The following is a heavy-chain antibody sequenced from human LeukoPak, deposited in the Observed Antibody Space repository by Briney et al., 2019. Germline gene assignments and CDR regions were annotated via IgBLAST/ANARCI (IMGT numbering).Heavy chain of an antibody. J-gene: IGHJ2*01. CDR3: TRGGLPAGFDL. CDR2: IKGYGSGI. Sequence: QSGGSLRLSCAASGFPFRCYRMFWVRQGPGKGLVWVSSIKGYGSGISYADSVQGRVIISRDNAKNTLYLQMNSLRAEDAAVYYCTRGGLPAGFDLWGRGTLVTVSS. D-gene: IGHD3-10*01. CDR1: GFPFRCYR. V-gene: IGHV3-74*01.